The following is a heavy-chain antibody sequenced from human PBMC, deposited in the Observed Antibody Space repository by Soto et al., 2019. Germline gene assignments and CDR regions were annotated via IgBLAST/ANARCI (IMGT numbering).Heavy chain of an antibody. D-gene: IGHD6-25*01. V-gene: IGHV4-34*01. Sequence: PSETLSLTCAVYGGSFSGYYWSWIRQPPGKGLEWIGEINHSGSTNYNPSPKSRVTISVDTSKNQFSLKLSSVTAADTAVYNCAGRSVNYLYYGLDVWGQGTTVTVSS. J-gene: IGHJ6*02. CDR3: AGRSVNYLYYGLDV. CDR2: INHSGST. CDR1: GGSFSGYY.